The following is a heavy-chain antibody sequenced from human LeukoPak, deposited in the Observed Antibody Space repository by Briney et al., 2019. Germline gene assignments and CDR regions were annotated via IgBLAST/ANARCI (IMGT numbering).Heavy chain of an antibody. CDR3: APLEVDGYNIVY. CDR2: INPNSGGT. V-gene: IGHV1-2*02. Sequence: XKASGYTFTGYYMHWVRQAPGQGLEWMGWINPNSGGTNYAQKFQGRVTMTRDTSISTAYMELSRLRSDDTAVYYCAPLEVDGYNIVYWGQGTLVTVSS. J-gene: IGHJ4*02. CDR1: GYTFTGYY. D-gene: IGHD5-24*01.